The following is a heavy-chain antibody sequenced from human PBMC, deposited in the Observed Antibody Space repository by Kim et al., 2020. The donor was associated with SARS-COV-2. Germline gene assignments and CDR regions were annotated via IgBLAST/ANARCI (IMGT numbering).Heavy chain of an antibody. V-gene: IGHV1-69*13. CDR3: ARDYYGSGSYYIGGYWFDP. Sequence: SVKVSCKASGGTFSSYAISWVRQAPGQGLEWMGGIIPIFGTANYAQKFQGRVTITADESTSTAYMELSSLRSEDTAVYYCARDYYGSGSYYIGGYWFDPWGQGTLVTVSS. D-gene: IGHD3-10*01. J-gene: IGHJ5*02. CDR1: GGTFSSYA. CDR2: IIPIFGTA.